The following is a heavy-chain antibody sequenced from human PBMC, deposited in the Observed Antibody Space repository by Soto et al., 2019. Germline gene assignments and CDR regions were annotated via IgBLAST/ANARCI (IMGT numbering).Heavy chain of an antibody. J-gene: IGHJ5*02. D-gene: IGHD5-12*01. CDR3: VKDRAPRDGYKTQPGS. CDR1: GFTFSIYA. CDR2: VSTNGGTS. V-gene: IGHV3-64D*06. Sequence: GGSLKLSCSASGFTFSIYAMHWVRQAPGKGLEYVSAVSTNGGTSYYADSVKGRFTISRDNSRNTLYLQMNSLRPEDTAVYYCVKDRAPRDGYKTQPGSWGLGTLVTVSS.